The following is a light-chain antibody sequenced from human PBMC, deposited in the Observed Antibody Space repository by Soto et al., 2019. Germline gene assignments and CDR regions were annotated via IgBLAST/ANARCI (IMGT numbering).Light chain of an antibody. CDR2: GAS. V-gene: IGKV3-15*01. CDR1: QSIGSN. J-gene: IGKJ1*01. Sequence: DKVMAQSPAALSVSPGESVTLSCRASQSIGSNLAWFQQKRGQTPRLLIYGASARATGVPDRFSGSGSGTEFTLTVDRLEPEDFAVYYCHQYGSSPQTFGRGTKVDIK. CDR3: HQYGSSPQT.